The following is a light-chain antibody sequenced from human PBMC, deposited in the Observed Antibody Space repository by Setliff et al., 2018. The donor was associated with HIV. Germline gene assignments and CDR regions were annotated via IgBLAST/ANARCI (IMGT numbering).Light chain of an antibody. V-gene: IGLV2-23*01. CDR2: GNF. CDR1: SSDIGSYNL. J-gene: IGLJ3*02. Sequence: QSALTQPASVSGSPGRSITISRTGTSSDIGSYNLVSWHQQRPGYAPKRIIYGNFRRPSGVSNRFSGSKSGNTASLTISGLRAEDEADYYCHSYAGTHTVLFGGGTK. CDR3: HSYAGTHTVL.